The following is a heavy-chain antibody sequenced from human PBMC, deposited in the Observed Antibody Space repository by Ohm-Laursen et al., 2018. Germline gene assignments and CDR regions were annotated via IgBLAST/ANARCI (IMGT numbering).Heavy chain of an antibody. J-gene: IGHJ5*02. V-gene: IGHV4-59*07. CDR3: ARQVPAATRGRFDN. CDR1: GGSISSYY. D-gene: IGHD2-2*01. CDR2: IYYSGST. Sequence: SDTLSLTCTVSGGSISSYYWSWIRQPPGKGLEWIGYIYYSGSTNYNPSLKSRVTISVDTSRNQFSLKLSSVTASDTAVYYCARQVPAATRGRFDNWGQGTLVTVSS.